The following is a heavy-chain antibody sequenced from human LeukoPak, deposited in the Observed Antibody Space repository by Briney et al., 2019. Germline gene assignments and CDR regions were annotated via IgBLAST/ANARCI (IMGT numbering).Heavy chain of an antibody. CDR3: TTDGAGRLGRGSPPYYFDY. D-gene: IGHD4/OR15-4a*01. CDR2: IKSKRDGGTT. V-gene: IGHV3-15*01. J-gene: IGHJ4*02. CDR1: GFSFSNSW. Sequence: PGGSLQLSCAASGFSFSNSWMYWVRQAPGKGLEWVGRIKSKRDGGTTDSAAPVIGRFISSRDDSKNTLFLQMNSLKTEDTAVYYCTTDGAGRLGRGSPPYYFDYWGQGSLVTVSS.